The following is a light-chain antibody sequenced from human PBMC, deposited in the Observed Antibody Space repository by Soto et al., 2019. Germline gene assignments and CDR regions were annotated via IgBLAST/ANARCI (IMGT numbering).Light chain of an antibody. CDR3: QQRSNWLWT. CDR2: DAS. CDR1: QSVSSY. V-gene: IGKV3-11*01. J-gene: IGKJ1*01. Sequence: EIVLTQSPATLSLSPGERATLSCRARQSVSSYLAWYQQKPGQAPRLLIYDASNRATGIPARFSGSGSGTDFTITISSLEPEDFAVYYCQQRSNWLWTFGQGTKVDIK.